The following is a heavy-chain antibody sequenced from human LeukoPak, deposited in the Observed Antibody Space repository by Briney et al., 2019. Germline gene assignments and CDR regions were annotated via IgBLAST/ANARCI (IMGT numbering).Heavy chain of an antibody. D-gene: IGHD3-16*01. Sequence: GGSLRLSCAASGFTISDYWMTWVRQAPGKGLEWVANIKQDGSEKTYVDSVKGRVTISRDNAKNSIFLQMNSVRVEDMAMYYCVRDGGTDWYDPWGQGTLVSVSS. J-gene: IGHJ5*02. CDR2: IKQDGSEK. CDR1: GFTISDYW. CDR3: VRDGGTDWYDP. V-gene: IGHV3-7*01.